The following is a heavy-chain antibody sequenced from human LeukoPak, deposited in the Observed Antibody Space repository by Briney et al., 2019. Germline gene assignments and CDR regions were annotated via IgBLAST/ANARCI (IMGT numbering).Heavy chain of an antibody. V-gene: IGHV3-23*01. CDR2: ISGRGDSP. CDR1: GFSFNTYA. D-gene: IGHD1-1*01. CDR3: ARDPGYAVYYFDY. J-gene: IGHJ4*02. Sequence: PGGSLRLSCAASGFSFNTYAMSWVRQAPGKGLEWVSTISGRGDSPYYADSAKGRFSISRDNSKNTLFLHMNSLRAEDTAVYYCARDPGYAVYYFDYWGQGNLVTVSS.